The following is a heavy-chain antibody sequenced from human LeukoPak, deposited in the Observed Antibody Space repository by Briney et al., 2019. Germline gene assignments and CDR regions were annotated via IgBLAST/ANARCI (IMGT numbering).Heavy chain of an antibody. CDR3: ARRATVTKYNLLDP. CDR2: ISYDGSNK. V-gene: IGHV3-30-3*01. D-gene: IGHD4-17*01. CDR1: GFTFSSYA. Sequence: GGSLRLSCAASGFTFSSYAMHWVRQAPGKGLEWVAVISYDGSNKYYADSVKGRFTISRDNSTNTQYLHMNSLRAEDTAVCYCARRATVTKYNLLDPWGQGSLVTVSS. J-gene: IGHJ5*02.